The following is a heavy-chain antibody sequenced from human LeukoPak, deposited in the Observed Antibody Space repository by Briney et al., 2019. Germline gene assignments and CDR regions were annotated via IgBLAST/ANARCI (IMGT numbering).Heavy chain of an antibody. J-gene: IGHJ4*02. D-gene: IGHD3-22*01. CDR2: ISSSSTTI. CDR3: ARDKNDSSGYYYGY. Sequence: GGSLRLSCAASGFNVSSYSMNWVRQAPGKGLEWVSYISSSSTTIYYEDSVKGRFTISRDNAKTSLYLQMNSLRAEDTAVYYCARDKNDSSGYYYGYWGQGTLVTVSS. CDR1: GFNVSSYS. V-gene: IGHV3-48*01.